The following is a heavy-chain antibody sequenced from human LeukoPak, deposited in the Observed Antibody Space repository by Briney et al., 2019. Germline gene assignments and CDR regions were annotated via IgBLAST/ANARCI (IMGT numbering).Heavy chain of an antibody. CDR3: ARHHNYYYDSSGYYYEPNDAFDI. CDR1: GYSFTSYW. Sequence: GESLQISCKGSGYSFTSYWIGWVRQMPGKGLEWMGIIYPGDSDTRYSPSFQGQVTISADRSISTAYLQWSSLKASDTAMYYCARHHNYYYDSSGYYYEPNDAFDIWGQGTMVTVSS. D-gene: IGHD3-22*01. CDR2: IYPGDSDT. V-gene: IGHV5-51*01. J-gene: IGHJ3*02.